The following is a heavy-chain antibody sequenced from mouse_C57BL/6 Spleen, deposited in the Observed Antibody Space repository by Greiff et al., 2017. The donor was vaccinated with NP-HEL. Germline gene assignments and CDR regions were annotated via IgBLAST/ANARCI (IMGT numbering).Heavy chain of an antibody. J-gene: IGHJ2*01. CDR1: GYTFTSYW. D-gene: IGHD1-1*01. Sequence: QVHVKQPGAELVRPGSSVKLSCKASGYTFTSYWMDWVKQRPGQGLEWIGNIYPSDSETHYNQKFKDKATLTVDKSSSTAYMQLSSLTSEDSAVYYCAREGGYYGSSYYFDYWGQGTTLTVSS. V-gene: IGHV1-61*01. CDR2: IYPSDSET. CDR3: AREGGYYGSSYYFDY.